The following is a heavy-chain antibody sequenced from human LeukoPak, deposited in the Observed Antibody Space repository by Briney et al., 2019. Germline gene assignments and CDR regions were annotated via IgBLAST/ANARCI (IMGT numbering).Heavy chain of an antibody. CDR3: ARATYIAVAGHFDY. D-gene: IGHD6-19*01. J-gene: IGHJ4*02. CDR1: GGSFSGYY. V-gene: IGHV4-34*01. Sequence: PSETLSLTCAVYGGSFSGYYWSWIRQPPGKGLEWIGEINHSGSTNYNPSLKSRVTISVDTSKNQFSLKLSSVTAADTAVYYCARATYIAVAGHFDYWGQGTLVTVSS. CDR2: INHSGST.